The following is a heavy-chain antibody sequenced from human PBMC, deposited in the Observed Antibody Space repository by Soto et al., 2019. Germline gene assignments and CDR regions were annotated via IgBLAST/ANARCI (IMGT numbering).Heavy chain of an antibody. CDR2: IYSGGST. D-gene: IGHD3-3*01. Sequence: PGGSLRLSCAASGFTVSSNYMSWVRQAPGKGLEWVSVIYSGGSTYYADSVKGRFTISRDNSKNTLYLQMNSLRAEDTAVYYCARDYDLDYYYGMDVWGQGTTVTVSS. CDR1: GFTVSSNY. J-gene: IGHJ6*02. V-gene: IGHV3-53*01. CDR3: ARDYDLDYYYGMDV.